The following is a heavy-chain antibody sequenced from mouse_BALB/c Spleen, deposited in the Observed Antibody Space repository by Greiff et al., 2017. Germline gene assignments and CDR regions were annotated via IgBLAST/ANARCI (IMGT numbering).Heavy chain of an antibody. CDR2: ISDGGSYT. Sequence: EVQLVESGGGLVKPGGSLKLSCAASGFTFSDYYMYWVRQTPEKRLEWVATISDGGSYTYYPDSVKGRFTISRDNAKNNLYLQMSSLKSEDTAMYYCASLYGSSSLYAMDYWGQGTSVTVSS. J-gene: IGHJ4*01. V-gene: IGHV5-4*02. D-gene: IGHD1-1*01. CDR1: GFTFSDYY. CDR3: ASLYGSSSLYAMDY.